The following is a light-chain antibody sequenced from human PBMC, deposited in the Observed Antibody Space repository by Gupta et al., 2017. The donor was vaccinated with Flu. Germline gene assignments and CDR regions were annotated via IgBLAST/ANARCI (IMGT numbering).Light chain of an antibody. CDR2: DSS. CDR1: QSVSSY. J-gene: IGKJ5*01. Sequence: EIVLTQFPATLSLSPGERATLSCRASQSVSSYLAWYQQKPGQAPRLLIYDSSNRATGIPARFSGSGYGTDFTLTISSREPEDFAVYYCQQLSNWPSITFGQGTRLEIK. V-gene: IGKV3-11*01. CDR3: QQLSNWPSIT.